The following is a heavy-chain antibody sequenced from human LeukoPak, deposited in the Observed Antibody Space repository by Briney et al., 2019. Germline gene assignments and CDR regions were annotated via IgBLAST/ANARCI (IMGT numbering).Heavy chain of an antibody. CDR2: LSGSGITT. CDR3: AKGIYSSGWSYFD. Sequence: PGGSLRLSCAASGFTFSNSAMSWVRQAPGKGLEWVSTLSGSGITTYYADSVKGRFTISRDNSKNTLYLQMNSLRAEDTAVYYCAKGIYSSGWSYFDWGHGTLVTVSS. J-gene: IGHJ4*01. V-gene: IGHV3-23*01. D-gene: IGHD6-19*01. CDR1: GFTFSNSA.